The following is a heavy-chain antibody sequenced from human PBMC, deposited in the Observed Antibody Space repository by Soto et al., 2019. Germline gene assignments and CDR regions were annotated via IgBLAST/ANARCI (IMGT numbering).Heavy chain of an antibody. CDR1: GFTFSTYA. CDR3: VRAVRLHFDL. CDR2: ISGRGNKT. Sequence: EVQLLESGGGLVQPGGSLRLSCGVSGFTFSTYAMSWVRQAPGKGLEWVSAISGRGNKTVYADSVKGRFTSSRDNSKNTLHMHMSSLRAEDTAVYYCVRAVRLHFDLWGQGTLVTVSS. D-gene: IGHD4-17*01. V-gene: IGHV3-23*01. J-gene: IGHJ4*02.